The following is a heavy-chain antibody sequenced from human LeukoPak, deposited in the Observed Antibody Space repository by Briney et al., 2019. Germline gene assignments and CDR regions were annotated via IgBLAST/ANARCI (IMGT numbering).Heavy chain of an antibody. V-gene: IGHV3-64*02. D-gene: IGHD6-19*01. CDR3: ARGVAISSSGWYDTFDY. J-gene: IGHJ4*02. Sequence: PGGSLRLSCGASGFTFSNSAMYWVRQAPGKGLEFVSAIGTNGDRTYYADSVKGRFTISRDNSKNTLYLQMGSLRADDMAVYYCARGVAISSSGWYDTFDYWGQGALVTISS. CDR1: GFTFSNSA. CDR2: IGTNGDRT.